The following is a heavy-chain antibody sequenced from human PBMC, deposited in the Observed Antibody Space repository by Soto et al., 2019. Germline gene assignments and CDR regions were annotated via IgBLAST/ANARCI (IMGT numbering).Heavy chain of an antibody. Sequence: GGSLRLSCVISRLTFSSYALNWVRQAPGKGLEWVSYISSSSSTIYYADSVKGRFTISRDNAKNSLYLQMNSLRAEDTAVYYCARVVISGSYLDYWGQGTLVTVSS. V-gene: IGHV3-48*01. J-gene: IGHJ4*02. CDR2: ISSSSSTI. D-gene: IGHD1-26*01. CDR1: RLTFSSYA. CDR3: ARVVISGSYLDY.